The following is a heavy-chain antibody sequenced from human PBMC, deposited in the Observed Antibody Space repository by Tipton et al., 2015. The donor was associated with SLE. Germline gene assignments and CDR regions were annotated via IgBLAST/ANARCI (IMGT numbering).Heavy chain of an antibody. V-gene: IGHV4-59*12. D-gene: IGHD2-15*01. J-gene: IGHJ4*02. CDR2: IFYSGST. Sequence: TLSLTCTVSGGSLSSYYWSWIRQAPGKGLEWIGYIFYSGSTHYNPSLKSRVTISVDTSNNRFSLTLRSVTAADTAVYFCARDRGYCGATSCYLDSWGQGTLVTVSS. CDR3: ARDRGYCGATSCYLDS. CDR1: GGSLSSYY.